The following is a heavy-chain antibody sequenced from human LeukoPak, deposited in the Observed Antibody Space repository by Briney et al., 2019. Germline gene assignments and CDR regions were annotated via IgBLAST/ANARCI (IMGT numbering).Heavy chain of an antibody. J-gene: IGHJ4*02. CDR2: IYYSGST. Sequence: SQTLSLTCTVSGGSISSGSYYWSWIRQPPGKGLEWIGYIYYSGSTNYNPSLKSRVTISVDTSKNQFSLKLNSVTAADTAVYYCARVSGYDWESFYDYWGQGTLVTVSS. V-gene: IGHV4-61*01. CDR3: ARVSGYDWESFYDY. CDR1: GGSISSGSYY. D-gene: IGHD5-12*01.